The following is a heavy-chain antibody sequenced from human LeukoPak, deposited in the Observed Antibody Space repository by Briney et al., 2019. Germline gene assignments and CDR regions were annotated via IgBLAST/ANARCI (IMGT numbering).Heavy chain of an antibody. CDR3: ARAPYCGGDCCSAWQSYYYYGMDV. CDR1: GGSISSSSYY. J-gene: IGHJ6*02. V-gene: IGHV4-39*01. D-gene: IGHD2-21*02. CDR2: IYYSGST. Sequence: SETLSLTCTVSGGSISSSSYYWGWIRQPPGKGLEWIGSIYYSGSTYYNPSLKSRVTISVDTSKNQFSLKLSSVTAADTAVYYCARAPYCGGDCCSAWQSYYYYGMDVWGQGTTVTVSS.